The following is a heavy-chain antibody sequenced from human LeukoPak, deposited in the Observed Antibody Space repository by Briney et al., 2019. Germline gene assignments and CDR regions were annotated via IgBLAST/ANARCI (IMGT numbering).Heavy chain of an antibody. CDR1: GLTFDDYA. CDR2: ISWNSGSI. D-gene: IGHD3/OR15-3a*01. J-gene: IGHJ6*03. Sequence: PGGSLRLSCAASGLTFDDYAMHWVRQAPGKGLEWVSGISWNSGSIGYADSVKGRFTISRDNAKNSLYLQMNSLRAEDMALYYCAKGGFLDRYYYYYMDVWGKGTTVTVSS. V-gene: IGHV3-9*03. CDR3: AKGGFLDRYYYYYMDV.